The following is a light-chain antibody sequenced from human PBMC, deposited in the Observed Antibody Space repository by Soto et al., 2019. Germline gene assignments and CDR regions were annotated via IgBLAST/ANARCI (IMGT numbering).Light chain of an antibody. J-gene: IGLJ1*01. V-gene: IGLV1-44*01. CDR2: SNN. Sequence: QSVLTQPPSTSGTPGQRVTISCSGSRSNIGSNTVTWYQQLPGTAPKLLIYSNNQRPSGVPDRFSGSKSGNTASLTISGLQAEDEADYYCCSYAASNTFVFGTGTKVTVL. CDR3: CSYAASNTFV. CDR1: RSNIGSNT.